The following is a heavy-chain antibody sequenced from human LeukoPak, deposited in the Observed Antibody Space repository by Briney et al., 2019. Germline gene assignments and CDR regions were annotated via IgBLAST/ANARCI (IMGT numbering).Heavy chain of an antibody. CDR3: ARGRGDI. CDR2: IYSSGTT. V-gene: IGHV4-39*01. Sequence: PSETLSLTCTVSGGSISSSSYYWGWIRQPPGKGLEWIGSIYSSGTTYYNPSLKSRVTISVDMSKNQFSLKLSSVTAADTAVYYCARGRGDIWGQGTMVTVSS. CDR1: GGSISSSSYY. J-gene: IGHJ3*02. D-gene: IGHD5-24*01.